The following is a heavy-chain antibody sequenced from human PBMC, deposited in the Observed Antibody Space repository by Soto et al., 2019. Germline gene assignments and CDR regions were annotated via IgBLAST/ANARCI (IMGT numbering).Heavy chain of an antibody. CDR2: IYYSGST. J-gene: IGHJ4*02. D-gene: IGHD3-10*01. CDR3: ARYTMVRGVSRQFDY. CDR1: VGSIISGDYY. V-gene: IGHV4-30-4*01. Sequence: TLSLTCTFSVGSIISGDYYWSWIRQPPGKGLEWIGYIYYSGSTYYNPSLKSRVTISVDTSKNQFSLKLSSVTAADTAVYYCARYTMVRGVSRQFDYWGQGTLVTVSS.